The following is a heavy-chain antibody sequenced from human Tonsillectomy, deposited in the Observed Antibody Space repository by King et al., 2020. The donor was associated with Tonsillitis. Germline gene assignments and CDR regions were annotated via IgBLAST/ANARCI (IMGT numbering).Heavy chain of an antibody. J-gene: IGHJ4*02. D-gene: IGHD1-1*01. V-gene: IGHV7-4-1*02. CDR1: GYTFTSYA. Sequence: EQLVQSGSELKKPGASVKVSCKASGYTFTSYAMNWVRQAPGQGLEWMGWINTNTGNPTYAQGFTGRFVFSLDTSVSTAYLQISSLKAEDTAVYYCARDLPGYLTRDAGGGDYWGQGTLVTVSS. CDR2: INTNTGNP. CDR3: ARDLPGYLTRDAGGGDY.